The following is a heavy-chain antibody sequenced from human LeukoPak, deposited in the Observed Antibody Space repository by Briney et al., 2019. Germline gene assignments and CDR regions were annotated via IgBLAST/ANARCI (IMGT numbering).Heavy chain of an antibody. Sequence: SVKVSCKASGGTFSSYAISWVRQAPGQGLEWMGRIIPIFGTANYAQKFQGRVTITTDESTSTAYMELSSLRSEDTAVYYCARVRLGYVLDYYYMDVWGKGTTVTVSS. CDR1: GGTFSSYA. J-gene: IGHJ6*03. CDR2: IIPIFGTA. D-gene: IGHD2-15*01. CDR3: ARVRLGYVLDYYYMDV. V-gene: IGHV1-69*05.